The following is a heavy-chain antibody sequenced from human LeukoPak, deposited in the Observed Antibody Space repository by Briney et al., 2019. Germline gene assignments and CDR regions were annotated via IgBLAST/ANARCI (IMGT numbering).Heavy chain of an antibody. CDR1: GFTFGDHA. D-gene: IGHD5-18*01. V-gene: IGHV3-49*04. CDR3: SRGPTQLWRYYGMDV. CDR2: IRSKSYGGTT. Sequence: GGSLRLSRTTSGFTFGDHAMSWVRQAPGKGLEWVGFIRSKSYGGTTEYAAFVKGRFTISRDDSKDIAYLQMNSLKTEDTAVYYCSRGPTQLWRYYGMDVWGQGTTVTVS. J-gene: IGHJ6*02.